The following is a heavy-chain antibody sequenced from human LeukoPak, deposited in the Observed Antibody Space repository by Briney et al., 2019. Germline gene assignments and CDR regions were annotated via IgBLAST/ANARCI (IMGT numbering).Heavy chain of an antibody. J-gene: IGHJ6*03. CDR1: GGSISSSSYY. CDR3: ARGPYERFPIYYMDV. V-gene: IGHV4-39*07. D-gene: IGHD5-12*01. CDR2: IYYSGST. Sequence: KPSETLSLTCTVSGGSISSSSYYWGWIRQPPGKGLEWIGSIYYSGSTYYNPSLKSRVTISVDTFKNQFSLKLSSVTAADTAVYYCARGPYERFPIYYMDVWGKGTTVTVSS.